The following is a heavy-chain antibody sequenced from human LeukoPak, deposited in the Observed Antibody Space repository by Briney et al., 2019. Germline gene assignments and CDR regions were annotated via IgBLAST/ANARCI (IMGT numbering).Heavy chain of an antibody. CDR1: GFTFDNND. CDR2: IGSAGYT. V-gene: IGHV3-13*01. Sequence: GGSRRLSCEVSGFTFDNNDMHWVRQTTGKGLEWVSAIGSAGYTYYADSVRGRFTITRDNAKQSLYLQMNSLRVEDTAVYHCVRQPDSARYGFDYWGRGTQVTVSS. J-gene: IGHJ4*02. CDR3: VRQPDSARYGFDY. D-gene: IGHD1-14*01.